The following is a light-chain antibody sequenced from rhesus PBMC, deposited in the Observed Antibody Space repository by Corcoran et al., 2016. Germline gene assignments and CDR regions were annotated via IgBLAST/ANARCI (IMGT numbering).Light chain of an antibody. CDR1: QSVSSS. J-gene: IGKJ1*01. V-gene: IGKV3-24*01. CDR2: GAS. CDR3: LKHSNWPRT. Sequence: EIVMTQSPATLSLSPGERATLSCRASQSVSSSLAWYQQNPGQAPRLLIYGASSRATGIPDRFSGSGSGTDFTLTISSLEPEDVAVYYCLKHSNWPRTFGQGTKVEIK.